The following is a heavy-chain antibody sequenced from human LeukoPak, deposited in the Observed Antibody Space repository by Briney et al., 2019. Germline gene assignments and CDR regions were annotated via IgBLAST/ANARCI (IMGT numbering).Heavy chain of an antibody. CDR1: GGTFTSYA. CDR2: IIPILGIA. Sequence: GASVKVSCKASGGTFTSYAISWVRQAPGQGLEWMGRIIPILGIANYAQKFQGRVTVTADKSTSTDYMELSSLRSEDTAVYYCARGVAGTTGEYYFDYWGQGTLVTVSA. D-gene: IGHD6-19*01. CDR3: ARGVAGTTGEYYFDY. V-gene: IGHV1-69*04. J-gene: IGHJ4*02.